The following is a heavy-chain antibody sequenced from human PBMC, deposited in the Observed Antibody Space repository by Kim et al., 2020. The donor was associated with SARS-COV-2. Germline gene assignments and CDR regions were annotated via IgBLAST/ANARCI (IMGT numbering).Heavy chain of an antibody. D-gene: IGHD6-13*01. V-gene: IGHV6-1*01. Sequence: VSVKSRITINPDTSKNPFSLQLNSVTPEDTAVYYCASGYSSSWSKGAFDIWGQGTMVTVSS. J-gene: IGHJ3*02. CDR3: ASGYSSSWSKGAFDI.